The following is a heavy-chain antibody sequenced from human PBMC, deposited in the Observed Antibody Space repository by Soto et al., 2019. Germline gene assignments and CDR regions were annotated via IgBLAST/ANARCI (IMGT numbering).Heavy chain of an antibody. D-gene: IGHD3-3*01. CDR2: IYYSGST. CDR1: GGSISSYY. CDR3: AREFFGAGNWFDP. V-gene: IGHV4-59*01. Sequence: SETLSLTCTVSGGSISSYYWSWIRQPPGKGLEWIGYIYYSGSTNYNPSLKSRVTISVDTSKNQFSLKLSSVTAADTAVYYCAREFFGAGNWFDPWGQGTLVTVSS. J-gene: IGHJ5*02.